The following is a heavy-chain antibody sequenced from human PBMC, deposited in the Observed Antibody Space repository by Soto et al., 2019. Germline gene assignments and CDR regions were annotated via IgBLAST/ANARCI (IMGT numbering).Heavy chain of an antibody. J-gene: IGHJ4*02. CDR3: ARDVDGYHPLSY. Sequence: ASVKVSCKAAGYTFTSYGISWVRQAPGQGLEWMGWISAYDGNTNYAQKLQGRVTMTTDTSTSTAYMELRSLRSDDTAVYYCARDVDGYHPLSYWGQGTLVTVSS. V-gene: IGHV1-18*01. CDR1: GYTFTSYG. CDR2: ISAYDGNT. D-gene: IGHD2-21*01.